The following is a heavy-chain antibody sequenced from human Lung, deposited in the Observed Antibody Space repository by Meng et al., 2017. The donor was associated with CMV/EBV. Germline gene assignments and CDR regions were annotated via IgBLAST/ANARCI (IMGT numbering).Heavy chain of an antibody. J-gene: IGHJ4*02. CDR1: GYTFTGYY. CDR3: ARDLDWNYEN. Sequence: ASXXVSCKASGYTFTGYYMHWVRQAPGQGLEWMGWINPNSGGTNYAQKFQGRVTMTRDTSISTAYMELSRLRYDDTAVYYCARDLDWNYENWGQGTLVTVSS. V-gene: IGHV1-2*02. CDR2: INPNSGGT. D-gene: IGHD1-7*01.